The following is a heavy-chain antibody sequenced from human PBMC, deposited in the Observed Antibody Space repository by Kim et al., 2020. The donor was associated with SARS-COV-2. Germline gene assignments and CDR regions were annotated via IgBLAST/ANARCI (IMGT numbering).Heavy chain of an antibody. V-gene: IGHV1-18*01. J-gene: IGHJ5*02. Sequence: ASVKVSCKASGYTFTSYGISWVRQAPGQGLEWMGWISAYNGNTNYAQKLQGRVTMTTDTSTSTAYMELRSLRSDDTAVYYCARGNWAAAGRPMNNWFDPWGEGTLVTVSS. CDR2: ISAYNGNT. CDR1: GYTFTSYG. CDR3: ARGNWAAAGRPMNNWFDP. D-gene: IGHD6-13*01.